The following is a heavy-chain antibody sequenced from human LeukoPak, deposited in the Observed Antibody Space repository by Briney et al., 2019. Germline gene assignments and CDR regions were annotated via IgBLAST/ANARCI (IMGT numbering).Heavy chain of an antibody. V-gene: IGHV4-30-4*01. CDR3: TRDGVSRGRWFDP. CDR2: IYYSGST. D-gene: IGHD3-16*01. CDR1: GGSISSGDYY. J-gene: IGHJ5*02. Sequence: SETLSLTCTVSGGSISSGDYYWSWIRQPPGKGLEWIGYIYYSGSTYYNPSLKSRVTISVDTSKNQFSLKLSSVTAADTAVYYCTRDGVSRGRWFDPWAREPWSPSPQ.